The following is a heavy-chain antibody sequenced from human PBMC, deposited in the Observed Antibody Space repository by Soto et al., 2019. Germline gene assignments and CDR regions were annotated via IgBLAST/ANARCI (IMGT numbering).Heavy chain of an antibody. CDR2: IDSDDGTT. D-gene: IGHD6-13*01. Sequence: NPXECLRLSCTASGFDFGDYYMSWIRQAPGKGLEWVSYIDSDDGTTYYTDSVKGRFTISRDNAKNSLYLQMNSLRVEETALYYCVRPYYSSSWFPFDRWGQGTLVTVS. V-gene: IGHV3-11*01. CDR1: GFDFGDYY. J-gene: IGHJ4*02. CDR3: VRPYYSSSWFPFDR.